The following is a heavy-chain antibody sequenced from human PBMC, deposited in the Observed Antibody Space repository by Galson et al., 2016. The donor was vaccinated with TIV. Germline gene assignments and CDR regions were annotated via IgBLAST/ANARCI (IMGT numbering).Heavy chain of an antibody. Sequence: SLRLSCAASGFSFGDYAMHWVRQAPGKGLEWVSGINWNSGSVDFADSVKGRFTISRDNAKNSLYLRMNSLRGEDTALYYCAKAKSIFGVVPHRAFDVWGQGTTVTVSS. CDR2: INWNSGSV. D-gene: IGHD3-3*01. CDR3: AKAKSIFGVVPHRAFDV. V-gene: IGHV3-9*01. J-gene: IGHJ3*01. CDR1: GFSFGDYA.